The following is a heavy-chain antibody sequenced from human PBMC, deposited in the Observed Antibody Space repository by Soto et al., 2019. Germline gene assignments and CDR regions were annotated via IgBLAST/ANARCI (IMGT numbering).Heavy chain of an antibody. CDR3: ARDHEVRGVNYYYGMDV. D-gene: IGHD3-10*01. V-gene: IGHV4-31*03. Sequence: PSETLSLTCTVSGGSISSGGYYWSWIRQHPGKGLEWIGYIYYSGSTYYNPSLKSRVTISVDTSKNQFSLKLSSVTAADTAVYYCARDHEVRGVNYYYGMDVWGQGTSVTVSS. J-gene: IGHJ6*02. CDR2: IYYSGST. CDR1: GGSISSGGYY.